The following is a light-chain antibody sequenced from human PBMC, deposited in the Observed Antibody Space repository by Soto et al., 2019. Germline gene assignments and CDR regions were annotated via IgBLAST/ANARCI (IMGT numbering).Light chain of an antibody. CDR1: SSDVGGYNY. CDR3: SSYTSSSTPV. Sequence: HSLLTQPSSVTGSPGQSITISCPGTSSDVGGYNYVSWYQQHPGKAPKLMIYDVSNRPSGVSNRFSGSKSGNTASLTISGLQAEDEADYYCSSYTSSSTPVFGTGTKVTVL. V-gene: IGLV2-14*01. J-gene: IGLJ1*01. CDR2: DVS.